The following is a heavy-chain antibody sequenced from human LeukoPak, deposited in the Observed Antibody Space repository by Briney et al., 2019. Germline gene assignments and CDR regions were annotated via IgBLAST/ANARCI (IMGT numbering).Heavy chain of an antibody. CDR3: ASDYSSGWFDF. CDR2: ISSSGTYI. CDR1: GFTFSTHG. D-gene: IGHD6-19*01. Sequence: GRSLRLSCAASGFTFSTHGMHWVRQAPGKGLEWVSSISSSGTYIYYADSVKGRFTVSRDNAENSLFLQMNSLRAEDTAVYYCASDYSSGWFDFWGQGTLVTVSS. V-gene: IGHV3-21*01. J-gene: IGHJ4*02.